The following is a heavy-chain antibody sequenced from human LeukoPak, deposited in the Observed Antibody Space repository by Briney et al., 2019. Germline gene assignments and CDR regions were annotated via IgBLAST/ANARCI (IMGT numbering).Heavy chain of an antibody. Sequence: PGGSLRLSCAAPGITFSNYNMNWVRQASGKGLEWISAITSSSSYTFYADSVKGRFTISRDNAQNSLYLQMNSLRVEDTAIYYCARDPYNGAYSEGYYYYYMDVWGKGTTVTVSS. J-gene: IGHJ6*03. CDR3: ARDPYNGAYSEGYYYYYMDV. CDR1: GITFSNYN. D-gene: IGHD1-1*01. V-gene: IGHV3-21*01. CDR2: ITSSSSYT.